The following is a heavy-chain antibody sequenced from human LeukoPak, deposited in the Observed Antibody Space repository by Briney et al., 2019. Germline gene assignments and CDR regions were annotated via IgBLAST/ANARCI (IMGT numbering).Heavy chain of an antibody. Sequence: GGSLRLSCTASGFTFSNYAMTWVRQAPGKGLEWVSSISGTGGRTYSADSVKGRFTITRDNSKNTLYLQMKNLRVEHTAVYYCAKGLHGGVGYGVDVWGQGTTVSVSS. CDR3: AKGLHGGVGYGVDV. CDR1: GFTFSNYA. D-gene: IGHD3-16*01. V-gene: IGHV3-23*01. CDR2: ISGTGGRT. J-gene: IGHJ6*02.